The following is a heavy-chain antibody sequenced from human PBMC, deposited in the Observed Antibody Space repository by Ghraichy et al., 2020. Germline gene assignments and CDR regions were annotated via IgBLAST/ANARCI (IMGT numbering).Heavy chain of an antibody. CDR3: ATEGRSLGRLRFGP. CDR2: LYSGGYT. CDR1: GFSVSNNY. Sequence: GSLRLSCAASGFSVSNNYMSWVRQAPGKGLEWVSVLYSGGYTVYADSVKGRFTISRHNSENTLYLQTNSLRPEDTAVYFCATEGRSLGRLRFGPWGKGTLVTVSS. V-gene: IGHV3-53*04. J-gene: IGHJ5*02.